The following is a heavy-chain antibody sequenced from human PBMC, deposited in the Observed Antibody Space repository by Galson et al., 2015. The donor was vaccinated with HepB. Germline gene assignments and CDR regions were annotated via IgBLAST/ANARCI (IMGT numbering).Heavy chain of an antibody. CDR3: ARVYFGSGSSSAYWYFDL. Sequence: SLRLSCAASGFTLNSYGMHWVRQAPSKGLEWVAFIWYDGRNKYYADSVKGRFTISRDNAQNSLYLQMNSLRDEDTAVYYCARVYFGSGSSSAYWYFDLWGRGALVTVSS. V-gene: IGHV3-33*08. D-gene: IGHD3-10*01. CDR2: IWYDGRNK. CDR1: GFTLNSYG. J-gene: IGHJ2*01.